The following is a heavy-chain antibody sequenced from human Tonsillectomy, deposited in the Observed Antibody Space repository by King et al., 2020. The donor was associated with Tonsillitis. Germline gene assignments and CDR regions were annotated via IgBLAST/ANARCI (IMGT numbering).Heavy chain of an antibody. V-gene: IGHV4-59*01. CDR2: IFDSGST. J-gene: IGHJ2*01. CDR1: GGSISGYY. D-gene: IGHD2-2*01. CDR3: ARETEYHPEIWYFDL. Sequence: QLQESGPGLVKPSETLSLTCTVSGGSISGYYWNWIRQPPGKGLEWIGYIFDSGSTTYNPSLKSRVTISLDTSKNQFSLKLSSVTADTAVYYCARETEYHPEIWYFDLWGRGTLVTVSS.